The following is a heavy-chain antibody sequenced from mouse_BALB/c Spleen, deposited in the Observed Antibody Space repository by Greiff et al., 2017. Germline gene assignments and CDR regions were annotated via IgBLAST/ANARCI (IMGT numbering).Heavy chain of an antibody. V-gene: IGHV5-4*02. CDR1: GFTFSDYY. CDR3: ARETYYGNYYYYAMDY. D-gene: IGHD2-10*01. CDR2: ISDGGSYT. J-gene: IGHJ4*01. Sequence: DVMLVESGGGLVKPGGSLKLSCEASGFTFSDYYMYWVRQTPEKRLEWVATISDGGSYTYYPDSVKGRFTISRDNAKNNLYLQMSSLKSEDTAMYYCARETYYGNYYYYAMDYWGQGTSVTVSS.